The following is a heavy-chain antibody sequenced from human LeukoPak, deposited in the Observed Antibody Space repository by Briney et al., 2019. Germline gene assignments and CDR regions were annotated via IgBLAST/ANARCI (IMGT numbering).Heavy chain of an antibody. CDR1: GFTFSSYS. J-gene: IGHJ4*02. CDR3: ARAGGGGLGYFDY. V-gene: IGHV3-21*01. D-gene: IGHD2-15*01. Sequence: GGSLRLSCAASGFTFSSYSMNWVRQAPGKGLEWVSSISSSSSYIYYADSVKGRFTISRDNAKNSLYLQMNSLRAEDTAVYYYARAGGGGLGYFDYWGQGTLVTVSS. CDR2: ISSSSSYI.